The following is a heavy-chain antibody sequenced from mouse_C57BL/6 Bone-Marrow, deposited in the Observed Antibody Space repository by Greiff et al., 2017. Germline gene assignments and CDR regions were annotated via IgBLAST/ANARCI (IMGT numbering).Heavy chain of an antibody. Sequence: LQESGAELVRPGASVTLSCKASGYTFTGYEMHWVKQTPVHGLEWIGAIDPDTGGTAYNQKFKGKAILTADKSSSTAYMELRSLTSEDSAVYYCSRGIYRYYAAYWGQGTLVTVSA. CDR1: GYTFTGYE. CDR2: IDPDTGGT. CDR3: SRGIYRYYAAY. D-gene: IGHD2-14*01. J-gene: IGHJ3*01. V-gene: IGHV1-15*01.